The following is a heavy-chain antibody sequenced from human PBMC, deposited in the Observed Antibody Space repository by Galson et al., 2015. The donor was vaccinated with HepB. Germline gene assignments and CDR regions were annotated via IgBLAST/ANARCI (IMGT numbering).Heavy chain of an antibody. V-gene: IGHV3-30*18. CDR3: AKGGYSYGPIYYMDV. D-gene: IGHD5-18*01. J-gene: IGHJ6*03. CDR1: GFTFSSSG. Sequence: SLRLSCAASGFTFSSSGMHWVRQAPGKGLEWVAVISYDGSNKYYADSVKGRFTISRDNSKNTLYLQMNSLRAEDTAVYYCAKGGYSYGPIYYMDVWGKGTTVTVSS. CDR2: ISYDGSNK.